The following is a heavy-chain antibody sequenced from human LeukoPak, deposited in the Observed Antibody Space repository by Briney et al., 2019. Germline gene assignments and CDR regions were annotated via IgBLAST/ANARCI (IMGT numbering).Heavy chain of an antibody. D-gene: IGHD3-10*01. J-gene: IGHJ3*02. CDR3: ARAHRGYYSSGSYYNDAFDI. CDR1: GFAFSSYD. Sequence: GGSLRLSCAASGFAFSSYDMHWVRQATGKGLEWVSAIGTAGDTYYPGSVKGRFTISRENAKNSLYLQMNSLRAGDTAVYYCARAHRGYYSSGSYYNDAFDIWGQGTMVTVSS. CDR2: IGTAGDT. V-gene: IGHV3-13*04.